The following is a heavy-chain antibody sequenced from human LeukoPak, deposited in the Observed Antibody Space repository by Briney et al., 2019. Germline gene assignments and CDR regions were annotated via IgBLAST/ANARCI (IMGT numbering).Heavy chain of an antibody. Sequence: ASVKVSCKASGYTFTGYCMHWVRQATGQGLEWMGWMNPNSGNTGYAQKFQGRVTMTRNTAISTAYMELSSLRAEDTAVYYCARCGSSSSCYQYWGQGTLVTVSS. CDR3: ARCGSSSSCYQY. CDR1: GYTFTGYC. J-gene: IGHJ4*02. V-gene: IGHV1-8*02. CDR2: MNPNSGNT. D-gene: IGHD2-2*01.